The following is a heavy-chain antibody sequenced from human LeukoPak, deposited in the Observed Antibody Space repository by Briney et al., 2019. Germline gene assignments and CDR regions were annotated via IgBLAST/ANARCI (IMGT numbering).Heavy chain of an antibody. CDR1: GFTFSSYS. CDR2: ISSSSSYI. D-gene: IGHD2-2*01. Sequence: GGSLRLSCAASGFTFSSYSMNWVRQAPGKGLEWVSSISSSSSYIYYADSVKGRFTISRDNAKNSLYLQMNSLRAEDTAVYYCARDIWSEGYCSSTSCYNDYWGQGTLVTVSS. CDR3: ARDIWSEGYCSSTSCYNDY. V-gene: IGHV3-21*01. J-gene: IGHJ4*02.